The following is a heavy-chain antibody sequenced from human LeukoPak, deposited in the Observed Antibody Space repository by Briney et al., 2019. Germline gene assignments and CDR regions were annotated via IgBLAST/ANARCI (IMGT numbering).Heavy chain of an antibody. CDR1: GGSISSYY. V-gene: IGHV4-59*12. CDR2: IYYSGST. D-gene: IGHD3-10*01. Sequence: SETLSLTCTVSGGSISSYYWSWIRQPPGKGLEWIGYIYYSGSTNYNPSLKSRVTISVDTSKNQFSLKLSSVTAEDTAVYYCAKDDGSGGYYPTYFDYWGQGTLVTVSS. CDR3: AKDDGSGGYYPTYFDY. J-gene: IGHJ4*02.